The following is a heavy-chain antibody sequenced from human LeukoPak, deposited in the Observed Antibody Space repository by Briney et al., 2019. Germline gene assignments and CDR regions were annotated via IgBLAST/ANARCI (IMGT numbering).Heavy chain of an antibody. J-gene: IGHJ4*02. CDR3: ARVVPMYSSDWYDDY. D-gene: IGHD6-19*01. CDR2: IYYSGST. V-gene: IGHV4-39*01. CDR1: GGSISSSSYY. Sequence: PSETLSLICTVSGGSISSSSYYWGWIRQPPGKGLEWIGTIYYSGSTYYNPSLKSRVTISVDTSKNQFSLKLSSVTAADTAVYYCARVVPMYSSDWYDDYWGQGTLVTVSS.